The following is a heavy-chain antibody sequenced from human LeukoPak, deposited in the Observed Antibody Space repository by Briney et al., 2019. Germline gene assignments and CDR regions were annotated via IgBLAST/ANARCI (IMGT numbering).Heavy chain of an antibody. V-gene: IGHV1-18*01. J-gene: IGHJ5*02. D-gene: IGHD6-19*01. CDR3: ARVGAVAGTSWSDP. CDR2: ISAYNGNT. Sequence: ASVKVSCKASGYTFTSYGISWVRQAPGQGLEWMGWISAYNGNTNYAQKLQGRVTMTTDTSTSIAYMELRILRSDDTAVYYCARVGAVAGTSWSDPWGQGTLVTVSS. CDR1: GYTFTSYG.